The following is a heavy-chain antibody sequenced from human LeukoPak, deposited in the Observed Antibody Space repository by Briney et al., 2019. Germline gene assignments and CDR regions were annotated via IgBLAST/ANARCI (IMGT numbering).Heavy chain of an antibody. Sequence: GESLKISCKGSGYSFTSYWIAWVRQMLGKGLEWMGIIYPGDSNTRYSPSFQGQVTISADKSISTAYLQWSSLRASDTAMYYCARHASSVSWFDPWGQGTLVTVSS. CDR2: IYPGDSNT. J-gene: IGHJ5*02. CDR1: GYSFTSYW. V-gene: IGHV5-51*01. CDR3: ARHASSVSWFDP.